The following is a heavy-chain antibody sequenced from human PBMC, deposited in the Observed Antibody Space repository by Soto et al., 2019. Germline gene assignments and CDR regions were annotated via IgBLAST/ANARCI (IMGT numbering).Heavy chain of an antibody. D-gene: IGHD6-13*01. CDR2: IRSKANSYAT. J-gene: IGHJ4*02. Sequence: GGSLRLSCAASGFTFSGSAMHWVRQASGKGLEWVGRIRSKANSYATAYAASVKGRFTISRDDSKNTAYLQMNSLKTEDTAVYYCTRRPDTARSSTGYSSSWYRWGQGTLVTVSS. CDR1: GFTFSGSA. V-gene: IGHV3-73*01. CDR3: TRRPDTARSSTGYSSSWYR.